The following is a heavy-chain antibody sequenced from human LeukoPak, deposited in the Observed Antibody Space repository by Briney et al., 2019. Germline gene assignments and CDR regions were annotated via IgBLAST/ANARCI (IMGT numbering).Heavy chain of an antibody. J-gene: IGHJ6*02. Sequence: SETLSLTCTVSGGSVTSYYWSWIRRPPGKGLEWIGYIYYGGSTNYNPSLKSRVTISVDTSTNQFSLKLSSVTAADTAVYYCARDNWNYGSSMDVWGQGTTVTVSS. V-gene: IGHV4-59*02. D-gene: IGHD1-7*01. CDR1: GGSVTSYY. CDR3: ARDNWNYGSSMDV. CDR2: IYYGGST.